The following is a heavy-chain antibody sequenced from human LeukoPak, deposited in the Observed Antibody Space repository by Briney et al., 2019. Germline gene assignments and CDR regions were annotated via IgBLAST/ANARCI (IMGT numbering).Heavy chain of an antibody. V-gene: IGHV4-30-4*01. Sequence: SQTLSLTCTVSGGSISSGDYYWSWIRQPPGKGLEWIWYIYYSGSTYYNPSLKSRVTISVDTSKNQFSLKLSSVTAADTAVYYCASSGYSYGQNYYFDYWGQGTLVTVSS. CDR1: GGSISSGDYY. D-gene: IGHD5-18*01. J-gene: IGHJ4*02. CDR2: IYYSGST. CDR3: ASSGYSYGQNYYFDY.